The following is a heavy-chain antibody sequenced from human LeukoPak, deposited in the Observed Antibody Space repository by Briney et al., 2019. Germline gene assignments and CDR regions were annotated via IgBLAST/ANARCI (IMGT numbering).Heavy chain of an antibody. D-gene: IGHD3-16*02. V-gene: IGHV1-2*02. CDR3: ARENGGYDYVWGSYRQGAFDI. J-gene: IGHJ3*02. Sequence: ASVKVSCKASGYTFTGYYMHWVRPAPGQGLEWMGWINPNSGGTNYAQKFQGRVTMTRDTSISTAYMELSRLRSDDTAVYYCARENGGYDYVWGSYRQGAFDIWGQGTMVTVSS. CDR2: INPNSGGT. CDR1: GYTFTGYY.